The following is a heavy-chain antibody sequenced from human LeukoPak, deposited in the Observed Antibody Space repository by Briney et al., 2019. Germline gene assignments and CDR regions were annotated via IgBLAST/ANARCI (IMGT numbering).Heavy chain of an antibody. Sequence: SETLSLTCTVSGGSISSYYWSWIRQPPGKGLEWIGYIYCSGSTNYNPSLKSRVTISVDTSKNQFSLKLSSVTAADTAVYYCAREVGAAAGGFDPWGQGTLVTVSS. CDR1: GGSISSYY. CDR3: AREVGAAAGGFDP. V-gene: IGHV4-59*01. CDR2: IYCSGST. D-gene: IGHD6-13*01. J-gene: IGHJ5*02.